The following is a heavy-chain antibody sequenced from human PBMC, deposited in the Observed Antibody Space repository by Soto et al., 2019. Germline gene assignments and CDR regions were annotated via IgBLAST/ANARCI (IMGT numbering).Heavy chain of an antibody. V-gene: IGHV5-51*01. CDR2: IYPGESDT. CDR1: GYSFTSYW. J-gene: IGHJ6*03. Sequence: GESLKISCKGSGYSFTSYWIGWVRQMPGKGLEWMGIIYPGESDTKYSPSFQGQVTISADKSISNAKQQWSSLKASDTAMFYCARQLASNYYYMDVWGKGTTVTVSS. D-gene: IGHD6-6*01. CDR3: ARQLASNYYYMDV.